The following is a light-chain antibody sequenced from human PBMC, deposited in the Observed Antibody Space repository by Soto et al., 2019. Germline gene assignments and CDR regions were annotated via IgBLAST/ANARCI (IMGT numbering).Light chain of an antibody. CDR3: QQSYTTPIT. CDR1: QTITTY. CDR2: GAS. Sequence: DIQLTQSPSSLSASVGYRVTMTCRASQTITTYLNWFQQKPGKAPKLLVYGASSLQSGVPSRFSGSGSGTEFTLTISSLQSEDFATYYCQQSYTTPITFGQGTRLEIK. V-gene: IGKV1-39*01. J-gene: IGKJ5*01.